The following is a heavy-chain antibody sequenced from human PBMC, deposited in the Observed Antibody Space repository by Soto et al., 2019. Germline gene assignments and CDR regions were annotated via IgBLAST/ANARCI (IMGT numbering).Heavy chain of an antibody. D-gene: IGHD3-22*01. J-gene: IGHJ2*01. CDR2: MSYDGSTK. V-gene: IGHV3-30-3*01. CDR3: ARDSSKWLRWYFDL. CDR1: GFTFSYYA. Sequence: QVQLVESGGGVVQPGRSLRLSCAASGFTFSYYAMHWVRQAPGKGLEWVAVMSYDGSTKYYPESVKGRFTISRDNSKNTLFLQMNSLRDEDTAVYYCARDSSKWLRWYFDLWGRGTLVIVSS.